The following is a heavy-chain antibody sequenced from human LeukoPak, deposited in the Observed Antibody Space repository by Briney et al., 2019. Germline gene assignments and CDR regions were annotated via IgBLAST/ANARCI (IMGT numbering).Heavy chain of an antibody. CDR3: ARDQSNDYGDYSDL. V-gene: IGHV4-30-4*01. D-gene: IGHD4-17*01. CDR2: IYYSGST. J-gene: IGHJ2*01. Sequence: SGTLSLTCAVSGGSISSGDYYWSWIRQPPGKGLEWIGYIYYSGSTYYNPSLKSRVTISVDTSKNQFSLKLSSVTAADTAVYYCARDQSNDYGDYSDLWGRGTLVTVSS. CDR1: GGSISSGDYY.